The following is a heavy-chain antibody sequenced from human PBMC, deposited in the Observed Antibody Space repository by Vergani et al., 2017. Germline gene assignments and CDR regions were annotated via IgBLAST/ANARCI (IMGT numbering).Heavy chain of an antibody. CDR2: ISGSGGST. V-gene: IGHV3-23*04. Sequence: EVQLVESGGGLVQPGGSLRLSCAASGFTFSSYAMSWVRQAPGKGLEWVSAISGSGGSTYYADSVKGRFTISRDNAKNSLYLQMNSLRAEDTAVYYCARGSTYCSSTSCYYHYYMDVWGKGTTVTVSS. J-gene: IGHJ6*03. CDR3: ARGSTYCSSTSCYYHYYMDV. D-gene: IGHD2-2*01. CDR1: GFTFSSYA.